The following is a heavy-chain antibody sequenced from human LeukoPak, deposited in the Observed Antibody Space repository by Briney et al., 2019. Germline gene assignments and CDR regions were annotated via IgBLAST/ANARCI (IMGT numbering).Heavy chain of an antibody. V-gene: IGHV1-8*01. CDR3: VRVYGAIDY. CDR2: MNPNSGYT. D-gene: IGHD4-17*01. J-gene: IGHJ4*02. Sequence: ASVKVSCKTSGYTFTTYDINWVRQATGQGLEWMGRMNPNSGYTGFAQKFQGRVTMTRDTSTSTAYMELNSLRSEDTAVYYCVRVYGAIDYWGQGTLVTVSS. CDR1: GYTFTTYD.